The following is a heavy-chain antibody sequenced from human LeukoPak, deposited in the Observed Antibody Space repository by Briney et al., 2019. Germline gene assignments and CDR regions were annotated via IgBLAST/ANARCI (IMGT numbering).Heavy chain of an antibody. Sequence: GGSLRLSCAASGFTFSSYAMSWVRQAPGKGLEWVSAISGSGGNTYYADSVKGRFTISRDNSKNTLYLQMNSLRAEDTAVYYWAKDHPYCGGDCYEVAYYFDYWGQGTLVTVSS. CDR2: ISGSGGNT. CDR3: AKDHPYCGGDCYEVAYYFDY. J-gene: IGHJ4*02. V-gene: IGHV3-23*01. CDR1: GFTFSSYA. D-gene: IGHD2-21*01.